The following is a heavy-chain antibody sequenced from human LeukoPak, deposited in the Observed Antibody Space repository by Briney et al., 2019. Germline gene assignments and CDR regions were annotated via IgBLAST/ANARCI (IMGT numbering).Heavy chain of an antibody. J-gene: IGHJ4*02. CDR1: GFTFSSYA. D-gene: IGHD6-13*01. V-gene: IGHV3-23*01. CDR2: ISGSGGST. CDR3: MLRGTRIAAAGTRFDY. Sequence: GGSLRLSCAASGFTFSSYAMSWVRQAPGKGLEWVSAISGSGGSTYYADSVKGRFTISRDNSKNTLYLQMNSLRAEDTAVYYCMLRGTRIAAAGTRFDYWGQGTLVTVSS.